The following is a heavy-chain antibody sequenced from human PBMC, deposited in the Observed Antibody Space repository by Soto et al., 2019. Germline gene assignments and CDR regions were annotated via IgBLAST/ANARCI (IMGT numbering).Heavy chain of an antibody. V-gene: IGHV4-59*01. CDR2: IYNSGAT. CDR3: ARNKVTTVRYFDY. J-gene: IGHJ4*02. D-gene: IGHD4-17*01. Sequence: PSETLSLTCTVSGGSMTGYYWNWIRPSPGKGLEWVAYIYNSGATSYIPSLKSRGTISIDSSKNQFFLNLTSATAADTAVYFCARNKVTTVRYFDYWGQGTMVTVSS. CDR1: GGSMTGYY.